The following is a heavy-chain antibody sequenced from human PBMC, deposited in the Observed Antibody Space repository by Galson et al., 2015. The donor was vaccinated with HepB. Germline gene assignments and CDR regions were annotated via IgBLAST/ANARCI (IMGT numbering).Heavy chain of an antibody. CDR3: TTEDGPYSDTYFDI. CDR2: IKAKVDGGAS. D-gene: IGHD2-15*01. Sequence: SLRLSCAASGLSFNNAWMSWVRRAPGKGLEWVGQIKAKVDGGASDYAAPVKGRFFMSRDDSKNTMYLQMNSLKAEDTAVYYCTTEDGPYSDTYFDIWGQGTLVTVSS. V-gene: IGHV3-15*01. CDR1: GLSFNNAW. J-gene: IGHJ4*02.